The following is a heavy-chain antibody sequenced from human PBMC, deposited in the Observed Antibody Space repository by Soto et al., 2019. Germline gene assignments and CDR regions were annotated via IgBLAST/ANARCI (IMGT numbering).Heavy chain of an antibody. J-gene: IGHJ3*01. V-gene: IGHV4-38-2*02. CDR2: IYDGGTT. CDR1: VAPSTGGYY. CDR3: ARGWYYFDF. Sequence: SVIPSLPCHVSVAPSTGGYYWGGVRQYPGKGLEWIGSIYDGGTTYYNPSLRSRLCISIDTSKNQFSLRLTSETAAYTALYFCARGWYYFDF. D-gene: IGHD2-15*01.